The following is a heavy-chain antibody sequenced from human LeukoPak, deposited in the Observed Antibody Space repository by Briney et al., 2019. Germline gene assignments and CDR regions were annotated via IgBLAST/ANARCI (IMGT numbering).Heavy chain of an antibody. CDR2: IYYSGST. CDR1: GGSISNYY. J-gene: IGHJ5*02. Sequence: SETLSLTCTVSGGSISNYYWSWIRQPPGKGLEWIGYIYYSGSTNYNPSLKSRVTISVDTSKNQFSLKLSSVTAADTAVYYCAGHARAVAGKGGWFDPWGQGTLVTVSS. CDR3: AGHARAVAGKGGWFDP. V-gene: IGHV4-59*01. D-gene: IGHD6-19*01.